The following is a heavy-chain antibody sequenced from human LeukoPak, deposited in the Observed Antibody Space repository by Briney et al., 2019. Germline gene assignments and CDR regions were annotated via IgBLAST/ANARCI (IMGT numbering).Heavy chain of an antibody. CDR1: GDTFSSYA. V-gene: IGHV1-69*13. J-gene: IGHJ5*02. D-gene: IGHD6-13*01. Sequence: SVKVSCKASGDTFSSYAITWVRPAPGQGLEWMGGIIPIFDKSNYAQRFHGRVTLPSDDSTSTAYMELSSLRSEETAVYYCARLKRGIGAAGTSLRGWFDPWGQGTLVTVSS. CDR2: IIPIFDKS. CDR3: ARLKRGIGAAGTSLRGWFDP.